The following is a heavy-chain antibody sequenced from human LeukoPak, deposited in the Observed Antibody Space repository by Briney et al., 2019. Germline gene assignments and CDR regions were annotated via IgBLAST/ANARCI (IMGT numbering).Heavy chain of an antibody. Sequence: ASVKVSCKASGYTFTGYYMHWVRQAPGQGLEWMGWINPNSGGTNYAQKFQGRVTMTRDTSISTAYMELGRLRSDDTAVYYCARGPRIAVAGTGTYYWGQGTLVTVSS. J-gene: IGHJ4*02. D-gene: IGHD6-19*01. CDR3: ARGPRIAVAGTGTYY. CDR1: GYTFTGYY. V-gene: IGHV1-2*02. CDR2: INPNSGGT.